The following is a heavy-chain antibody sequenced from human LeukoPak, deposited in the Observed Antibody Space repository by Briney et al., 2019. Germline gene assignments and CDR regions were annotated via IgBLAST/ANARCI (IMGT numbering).Heavy chain of an antibody. J-gene: IGHJ4*02. CDR3: ARVSGAEAATGGYFDR. CDR2: ISYDGSYK. Sequence: GGSLRLSCAASGFTFSRFAVHWVRQAPGKGLEWVAVISYDGSYKYYADSVQGRFTISRDNSKITLYLQMNSLSTEDTAVYYCARVSGAEAATGGYFDRWGQGTLVTVSS. V-gene: IGHV3-30*04. CDR1: GFTFSRFA. D-gene: IGHD6-13*01.